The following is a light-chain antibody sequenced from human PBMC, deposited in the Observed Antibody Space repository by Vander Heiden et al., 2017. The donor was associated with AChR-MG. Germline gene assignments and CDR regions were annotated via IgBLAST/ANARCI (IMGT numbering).Light chain of an antibody. CDR1: ENITNNY. CDR3: QQYIGSPRT. V-gene: IGKV3-20*01. CDR2: SAS. Sequence: EIVLTQSPRTPSLSPGEGATLSCRASENITNNYLAWSQQKPGQAPRLVIYSASTRATGIPARFSGGGSGPDFTLTISRLEAEDFAVFYCQQYIGSPRTFGQGTKVEIK. J-gene: IGKJ1*01.